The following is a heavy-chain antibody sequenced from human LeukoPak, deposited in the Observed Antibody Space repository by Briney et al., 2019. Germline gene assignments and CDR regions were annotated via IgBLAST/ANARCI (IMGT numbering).Heavy chain of an antibody. J-gene: IGHJ4*02. V-gene: IGHV1-2*02. CDR1: GYTFIAYY. CDR3: ARDRGSGYFPDY. CDR2: INPNSGGT. D-gene: IGHD3-22*01. Sequence: GASVKVSCKASGYTFIAYYMHWVRQAPGQGLEWMGWINPNSGGTNYAQKFQGRVTMTRDTSISTAYMELSRLRSDDTAVYYCARDRGSGYFPDYWGQGTLVTVSS.